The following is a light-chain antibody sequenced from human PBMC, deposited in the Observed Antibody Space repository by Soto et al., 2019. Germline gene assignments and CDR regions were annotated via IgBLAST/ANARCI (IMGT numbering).Light chain of an antibody. V-gene: IGKV3-15*01. CDR3: QEYDSWPRT. Sequence: EIVMTQSPASLSVSPGETATLSCRASQRVGVNLAWYQQKPGQAPRLLIYHASTRATGVPARFSGGGSVTDFTLTISSLQSEYIAFFYCQEYDSWPRTFGQGTKV. CDR1: QRVGVN. J-gene: IGKJ1*01. CDR2: HAS.